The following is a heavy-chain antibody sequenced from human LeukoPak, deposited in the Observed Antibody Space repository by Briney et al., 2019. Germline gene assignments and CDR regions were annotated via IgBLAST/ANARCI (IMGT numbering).Heavy chain of an antibody. CDR2: ISYDGSNK. CDR1: GFTFSSYE. Sequence: GGSLRLSCAASGFTFSSYEMHWVRQAPGKGLEWVAVISYDGSNKYYADSVKGRFTISRDNSKNTLYLQMNSLRAEDTAVYYCARETHYYDSSGYYHSTAALDYWGQGTLVTVSS. CDR3: ARETHYYDSSGYYHSTAALDY. J-gene: IGHJ4*02. V-gene: IGHV3-30-3*01. D-gene: IGHD3-22*01.